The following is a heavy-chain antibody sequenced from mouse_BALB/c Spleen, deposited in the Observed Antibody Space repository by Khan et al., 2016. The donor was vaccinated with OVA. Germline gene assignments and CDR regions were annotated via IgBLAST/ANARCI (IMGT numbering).Heavy chain of an antibody. V-gene: IGHV14-3*02. Sequence: ELVESGATVKLSCTASGLNSKDTYMHWLKQWPEQGLEWIGRIDPPNGNTKYDPKFQGKATITADTSSNTAYLQLSSLTSEDTAVYYCRISTINAWGQGTTLTVSS. CDR1: GLNSKDTY. CDR2: IDPPNGNT. CDR3: RISTINA. J-gene: IGHJ2*01.